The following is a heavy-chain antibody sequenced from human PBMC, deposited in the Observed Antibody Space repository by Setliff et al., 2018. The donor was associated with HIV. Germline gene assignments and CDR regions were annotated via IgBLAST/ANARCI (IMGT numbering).Heavy chain of an antibody. CDR1: GGSISSSSYY. CDR3: ARDPSQGYCSGGSCYGYYYYGMDV. Sequence: SETLSLTCTVSGGSISSSSYYWGWIRQPPGKGPEWIGSIYYSGSTYYNPSLKSRVTISVDTSKNQFSLKLSSVTAADTAVYYCARDPSQGYCSGGSCYGYYYYGMDVWGQGTTVTVSS. D-gene: IGHD2-15*01. V-gene: IGHV4-39*07. J-gene: IGHJ6*02. CDR2: IYYSGST.